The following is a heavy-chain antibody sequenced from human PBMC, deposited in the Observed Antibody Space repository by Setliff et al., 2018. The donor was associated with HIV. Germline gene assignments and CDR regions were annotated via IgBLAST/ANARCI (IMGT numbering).Heavy chain of an antibody. Sequence: ASVKVSCKSSGYTFTAHHIHWVRQAPGQGPEWMGWIIPKSGERSYAEKFRGRITMTRDTSLSTAYMELSWLTSDDTAVYYCARVVDRDYDFWSAYEYWGQGTMVTV. CDR1: GYTFTAHH. J-gene: IGHJ4*02. V-gene: IGHV1-2*02. CDR2: IIPKSGER. D-gene: IGHD3-3*01. CDR3: ARVVDRDYDFWSAYEY.